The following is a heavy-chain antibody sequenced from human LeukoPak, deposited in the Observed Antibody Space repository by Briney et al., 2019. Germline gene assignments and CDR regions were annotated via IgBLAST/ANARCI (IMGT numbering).Heavy chain of an antibody. CDR2: IIPILGIA. CDR3: ATSSSYWYSSSWYVAFDI. Sequence: SVKVSCMASGGTFSSYTISWVRQAPGQGLEWMGRIIPILGIANYAQKFQGRVTITADKSTSTAYMELSSLRSEDTAVYYCATSSSYWYSSSWYVAFDIWGQGTMVTVSS. J-gene: IGHJ3*02. V-gene: IGHV1-69*02. CDR1: GGTFSSYT. D-gene: IGHD6-13*01.